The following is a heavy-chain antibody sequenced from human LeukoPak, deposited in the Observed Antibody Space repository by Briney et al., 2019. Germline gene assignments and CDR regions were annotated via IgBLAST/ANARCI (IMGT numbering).Heavy chain of an antibody. V-gene: IGHV3-NL1*01. J-gene: IGHJ5*02. CDR1: GFIFSNYG. Sequence: GGSLRLSCEVSGFIFSNYGMHWVRQAPGKGLEWVSVIYSGGSTYYADSVKGRFTISRHNSKNTLYLQMNSLRAEDTAVYYCAREETGSWGQGTLVTVSS. CDR3: AREETGS. CDR2: IYSGGST.